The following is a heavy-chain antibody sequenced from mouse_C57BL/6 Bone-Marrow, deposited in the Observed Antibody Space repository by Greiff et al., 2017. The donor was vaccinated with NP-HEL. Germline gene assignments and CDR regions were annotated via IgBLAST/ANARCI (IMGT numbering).Heavy chain of an antibody. Sequence: EVKVEESGPGLVKPSQSLSLTCSVTGYSITSGYYWNWIRQFPGNKLEWMGYISYDGSNNYNPSLKNRISITRDTSKNQFFLKLNSVTTEDTATYYCARDYDEGYWGQGTLVTVSA. J-gene: IGHJ3*01. D-gene: IGHD2-12*01. CDR3: ARDYDEGY. V-gene: IGHV3-6*01. CDR2: ISYDGSN. CDR1: GYSITSGYY.